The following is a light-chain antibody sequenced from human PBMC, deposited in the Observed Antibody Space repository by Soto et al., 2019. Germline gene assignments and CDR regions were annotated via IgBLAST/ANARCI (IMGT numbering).Light chain of an antibody. Sequence: DIQMNQSPSSLSASVGDRVPNTCRASQSISNSLNWYQQKPGRATKLLIYAASSLQSGVPSRFSGSGSGTDFILTISSLQPEDFATYYCQQSYSTPRDFGQGTRLEI. CDR1: QSISNS. CDR2: AAS. V-gene: IGKV1-39*01. J-gene: IGKJ5*01. CDR3: QQSYSTPRD.